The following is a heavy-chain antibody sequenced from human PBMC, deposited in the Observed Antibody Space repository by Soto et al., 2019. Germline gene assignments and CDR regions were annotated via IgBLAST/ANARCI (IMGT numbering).Heavy chain of an antibody. D-gene: IGHD3-9*01. CDR1: GITFDDFA. Sequence: GGSLRLSCAASGITFDDFAIHWVRQAPGKGLEWVAGISWKSGSIAYAESVKSRFTNSRDSARNSLYLKMKSLRTEDTPLFYCEKDFEEYYQVMDVWGQGTRVTVSS. V-gene: IGHV3-9*01. J-gene: IGHJ6*02. CDR3: EKDFEEYYQVMDV. CDR2: ISWKSGSI.